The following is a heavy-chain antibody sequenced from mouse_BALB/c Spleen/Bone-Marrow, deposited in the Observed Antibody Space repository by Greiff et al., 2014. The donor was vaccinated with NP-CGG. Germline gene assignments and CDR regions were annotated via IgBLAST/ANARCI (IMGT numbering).Heavy chain of an antibody. J-gene: IGHJ2*01. CDR1: GFTFSSYI. Sequence: DVMLVESGGGLVQPGGSLKLSCAASGFTFSSYIMSWVRQTPEKRLERVAYISNGGDNTYYPDTVKGRFIISRDNAKNTLCLQMSSLKSEDTAMYYCVRHRYDGYYFDYWGLGTTLTVSS. D-gene: IGHD2-14*01. CDR3: VRHRYDGYYFDY. CDR2: ISNGGDNT. V-gene: IGHV5-12-2*01.